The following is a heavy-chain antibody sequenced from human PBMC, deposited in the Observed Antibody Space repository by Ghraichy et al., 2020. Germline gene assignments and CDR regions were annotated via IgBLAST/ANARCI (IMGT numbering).Heavy chain of an antibody. Sequence: GGSLRLSCAASGFTFSSYAMSWVRQAPGKGLEWVSAISGGGGSTYYADSVKGRFTISRDNSKNTLYLQMNSLRAEDTAVYYCAKAYYFASGSLWGQGKTSYYFDYWGQGTLVTVSS. CDR3: AKAYYFASGSLWGQGKTSYYFDY. V-gene: IGHV3-23*01. CDR2: ISGGGGST. J-gene: IGHJ4*02. D-gene: IGHD3-10*01. CDR1: GFTFSSYA.